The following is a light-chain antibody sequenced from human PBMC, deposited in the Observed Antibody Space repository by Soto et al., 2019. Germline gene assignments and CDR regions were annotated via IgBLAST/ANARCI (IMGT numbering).Light chain of an antibody. Sequence: QSVLTQPPSASGTPGQRVTISCSGISSNIGSNYVYWYQQLPGTVPQLLIYRNSERPSGVPDRFSGSKSGTSASLAISGLRSEDAADYYCAAWDYSLSGVVFGGGTKLTVL. CDR1: SSNIGSNY. V-gene: IGLV1-47*01. CDR3: AAWDYSLSGVV. J-gene: IGLJ2*01. CDR2: RNS.